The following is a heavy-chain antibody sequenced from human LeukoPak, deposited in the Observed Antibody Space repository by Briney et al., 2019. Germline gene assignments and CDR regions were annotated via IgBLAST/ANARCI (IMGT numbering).Heavy chain of an antibody. D-gene: IGHD1-26*01. CDR2: ISSSSSTI. V-gene: IGHV3-48*01. Sequence: GGSLRLSCAASGFTFSSYSMNWVRQAPGKGLEWVSYISSSSSTIYYADSVKGRFTISRDNAKNSLYLQMNSLRAEDTAVYYCAREGLVGATSDWGQGTLVTVSS. CDR3: AREGLVGATSD. CDR1: GFTFSSYS. J-gene: IGHJ4*02.